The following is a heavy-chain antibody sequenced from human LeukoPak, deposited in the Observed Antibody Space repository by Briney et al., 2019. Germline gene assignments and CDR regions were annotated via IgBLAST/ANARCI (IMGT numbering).Heavy chain of an antibody. Sequence: SETLSLTCTVSGGSISSSSYYWGWIRQPPGKGLEWIGSIYYSGSTYYNPSLKSRVTISVDTSKNQFSLKLSSVTAADTAVYYCATVPSSSDYYYYYYLDVWGKGTTVTVSS. CDR1: GGSISSSSYY. CDR2: IYYSGST. D-gene: IGHD6-6*01. J-gene: IGHJ6*03. V-gene: IGHV4-39*07. CDR3: ATVPSSSDYYYYYYLDV.